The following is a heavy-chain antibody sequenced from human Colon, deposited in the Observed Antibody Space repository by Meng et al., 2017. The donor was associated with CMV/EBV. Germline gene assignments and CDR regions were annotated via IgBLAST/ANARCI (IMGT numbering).Heavy chain of an antibody. CDR1: GFTFSSYG. CDR2: MTYDGGKE. J-gene: IGHJ4*02. CDR3: AKFRETKRDY. D-gene: IGHD1-7*01. Sequence: QVQLVESGGGLVQPGGSLRLSCVVSGFTFSSYGMHWVRQVPGKGLEWVAFMTYDGGKEYYADSVQGRFTISRDNFKNTLYLQMNSLRAEDTAIYYCAKFRETKRDYWGQGTLVTVSS. V-gene: IGHV3-30*02.